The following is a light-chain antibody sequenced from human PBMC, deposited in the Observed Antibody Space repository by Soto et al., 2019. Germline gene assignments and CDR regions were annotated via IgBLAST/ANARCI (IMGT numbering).Light chain of an antibody. CDR3: HQRYGTLVT. V-gene: IGKV1-39*01. CDR1: QSISSY. J-gene: IGKJ3*01. CDR2: AAS. Sequence: DIQMTQSPSSLSASVGDRVTITCRASQSISSYLHWYQQKSGKAPKLLIYAASSLQSGVPSRFSGSASGTDVTLTISSLQPEDSATSHCHQRYGTLVTFGPGTRVYIK.